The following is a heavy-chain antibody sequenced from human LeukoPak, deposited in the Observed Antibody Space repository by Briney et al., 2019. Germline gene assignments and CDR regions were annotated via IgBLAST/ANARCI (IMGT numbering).Heavy chain of an antibody. CDR3: ARALLERLPMDGALDY. Sequence: GGPLRLSCAASGFTFSNYRMNWVRQAPGKGLEWVATIKQDGSQKHSVDSLKGRFTISRDNAKNALYLQMNSLTVEDTAVYYCARALLERLPMDGALDYGGQGTLVTVSS. D-gene: IGHD1-26*01. V-gene: IGHV3-7*05. CDR1: GFTFSNYR. J-gene: IGHJ4*02. CDR2: IKQDGSQK.